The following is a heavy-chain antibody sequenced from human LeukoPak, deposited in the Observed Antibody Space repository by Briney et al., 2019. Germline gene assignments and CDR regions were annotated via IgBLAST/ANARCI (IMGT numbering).Heavy chain of an antibody. D-gene: IGHD3-22*01. CDR3: ARNLPDSSGQKKNYFDY. Sequence: QSGGSLRLSCATSGFTFSSYAMSWVRQAPGKGLEWCSGIGASGGSTYYADSVKGRFTISRDTSKNTLYLQMNSLRAEDTAVYYCARNLPDSSGQKKNYFDYWGQGTLVTVSS. V-gene: IGHV3-23*01. CDR2: IGASGGST. CDR1: GFTFSSYA. J-gene: IGHJ4*02.